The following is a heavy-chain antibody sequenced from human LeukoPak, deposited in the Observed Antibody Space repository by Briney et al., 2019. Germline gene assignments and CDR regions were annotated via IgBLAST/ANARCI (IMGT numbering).Heavy chain of an antibody. CDR1: GYTFTGYC. CDR2: ISPNTGAT. V-gene: IGHV1-2*02. Sequence: ASVKVSCKPSGYTFTGYCLHWVRQAPGQALEWMGWISPNTGATVYAQNFQGRVTMSRDTSISTAYMDLSRLRSDDTAVYYCARDRVGSGWPRPFYFEFWGQGTLVTVSS. J-gene: IGHJ4*02. CDR3: ARDRVGSGWPRPFYFEF. D-gene: IGHD6-19*01.